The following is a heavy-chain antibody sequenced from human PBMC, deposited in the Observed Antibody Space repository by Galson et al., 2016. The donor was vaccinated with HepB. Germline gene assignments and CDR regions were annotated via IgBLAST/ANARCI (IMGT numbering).Heavy chain of an antibody. J-gene: IGHJ4*02. V-gene: IGHV2-5*02. Sequence: PALVKPTQTLTLTCTFSGFSLSTSGVGVGWIRQPPGKALEWLALIYWDDDKRYSPSLKRKLTITKDISKIHVILTMTNLDPVDTATYFCAHYNSNWSFDYWGQGSLVTVSS. CDR3: AHYNSNWSFDY. D-gene: IGHD6-6*01. CDR1: GFSLSTSGVG. CDR2: IYWDDDK.